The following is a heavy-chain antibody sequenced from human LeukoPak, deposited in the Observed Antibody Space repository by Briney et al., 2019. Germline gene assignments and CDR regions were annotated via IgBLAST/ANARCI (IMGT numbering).Heavy chain of an antibody. D-gene: IGHD6-19*01. V-gene: IGHV3-23*01. Sequence: PGGSLRLSCAASGFTFSSYAMSWVRQAPGKGLEWVSAISGSGGSTYCADSVKGRFTISRDNSKNTLYLQMNSLRAEDTAVYYCAKVRVAGHDAFDIWGQGTMVTVSS. CDR3: AKVRVAGHDAFDI. CDR1: GFTFSSYA. J-gene: IGHJ3*02. CDR2: ISGSGGST.